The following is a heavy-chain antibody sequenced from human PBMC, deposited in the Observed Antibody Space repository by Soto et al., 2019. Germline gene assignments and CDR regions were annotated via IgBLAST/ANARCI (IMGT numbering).Heavy chain of an antibody. CDR2: IYYSGST. CDR1: GGTISTYY. V-gene: IGHV4-59*01. D-gene: IGHD3-3*01. Sequence: SXTLSLACTVSGGTISTYYWSWVRQPPVNGLEWIGYIYYSGSTNYNPSLKSRVTISVDTSKNQFSLKLSSVSAADTAVFYCARDGSRYDFWSGPYYFDYWGQGTLVTVSS. CDR3: ARDGSRYDFWSGPYYFDY. J-gene: IGHJ4*02.